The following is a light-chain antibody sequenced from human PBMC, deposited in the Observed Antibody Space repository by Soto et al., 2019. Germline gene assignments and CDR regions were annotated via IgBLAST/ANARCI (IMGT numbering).Light chain of an antibody. J-gene: IGKJ1*01. CDR1: QTISSW. V-gene: IGKV1-5*03. CDR3: QHYNSYSKA. CDR2: KAS. Sequence: DVHRILSTSTLSGSVGDRVTITCRASQTISSWLAWYQQKPGKAPKLLIYKASTLKSGVPSRFSGSGSGTEFTLTISSLQPDDFATYYCQHYNSYSKAFGQGTKVDVK.